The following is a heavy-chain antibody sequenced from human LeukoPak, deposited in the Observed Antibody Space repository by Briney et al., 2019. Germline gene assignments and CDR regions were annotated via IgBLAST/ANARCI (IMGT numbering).Heavy chain of an antibody. CDR3: ARDGYGSATYYFDY. D-gene: IGHD6-19*01. CDR2: ISSSSSYI. Sequence: GGSLRLSCAASGFTFSNYGINWVRQTPGKGLEWVSSISSSSSYIYYADSVKGRFTISRDNAKNSLYLQMNSLRAEDTAVYYCARDGYGSATYYFDYWGQGSLVTVSS. J-gene: IGHJ4*02. V-gene: IGHV3-21*01. CDR1: GFTFSNYG.